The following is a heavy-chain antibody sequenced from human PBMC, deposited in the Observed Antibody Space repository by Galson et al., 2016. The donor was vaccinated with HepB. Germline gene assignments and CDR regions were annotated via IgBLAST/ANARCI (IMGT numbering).Heavy chain of an antibody. V-gene: IGHV3-74*01. CDR3: ARARVGTYMGAFDI. CDR1: GFSITTNW. D-gene: IGHD2-2*01. CDR2: INSDAGDT. J-gene: IGHJ3*02. Sequence: SLRLSCAASGFSITTNWMYWVRRAPGKGLVWVSRINSDAGDTNYADSVKGRFTIPSDNAKNTLYLQMNRLRAEDTAVYYCARARVGTYMGAFDIWGQGATVIVSS.